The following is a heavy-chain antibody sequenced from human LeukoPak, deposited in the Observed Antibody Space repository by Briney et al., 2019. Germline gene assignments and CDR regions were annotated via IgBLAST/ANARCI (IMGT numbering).Heavy chain of an antibody. D-gene: IGHD1-26*01. Sequence: SETLSLTCTVSGGSISSHYWSWIRQPPGKGLEWIGYIYYSGSTNYNPSLKCRVTISVDTSKNQFSLKLSSVTAADTAVYYCAREWELLTWGQGTLVTVSS. CDR3: AREWELLT. CDR2: IYYSGST. CDR1: GGSISSHY. V-gene: IGHV4-59*11. J-gene: IGHJ5*02.